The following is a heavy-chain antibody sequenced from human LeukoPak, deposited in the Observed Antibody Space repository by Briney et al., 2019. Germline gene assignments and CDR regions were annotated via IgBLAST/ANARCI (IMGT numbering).Heavy chain of an antibody. J-gene: IGHJ3*02. Sequence: GSLRLSCAASGFTFSSYAMRWVRQAPGKGLEYVSAISSNGGSTYYANSVKGRFTISRDNSKNTLYLQMGSLRAEDMAVYYCARAECGGDCYLYAFDIWGQGTMVTVSS. V-gene: IGHV3-64*01. CDR1: GFTFSSYA. CDR2: ISSNGGST. D-gene: IGHD2-21*02. CDR3: ARAECGGDCYLYAFDI.